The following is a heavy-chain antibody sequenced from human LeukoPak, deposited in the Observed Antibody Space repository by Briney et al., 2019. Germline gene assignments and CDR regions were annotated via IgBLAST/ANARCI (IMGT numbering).Heavy chain of an antibody. V-gene: IGHV4-59*08. Sequence: SETLSLTCTVSGGSISNYYWSWIRQPPGKGLEWIGYIYYSGSTNYNPSLKSRVTISVDTSKNQFSLKLSSVTAADTAVYYCARHAAYDSSGYYPWYFDYWGQGTLVTVSS. CDR2: IYYSGST. D-gene: IGHD3-22*01. J-gene: IGHJ4*02. CDR3: ARHAAYDSSGYYPWYFDY. CDR1: GGSISNYY.